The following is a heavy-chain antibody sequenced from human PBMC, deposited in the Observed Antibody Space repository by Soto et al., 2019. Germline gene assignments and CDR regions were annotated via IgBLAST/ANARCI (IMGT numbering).Heavy chain of an antibody. CDR2: ISAYNGNT. V-gene: IGHV1-18*04. CDR1: GYTFTSYG. CDR3: ARDQQKYNPSFYHYYAMDL. Sequence: ASVKVSCKASGYTFTSYGISWVRQAPGQGLEWMGWISAYNGNTNYAQKLQGRVTMTTDTSTSTAYMELTGLKSDDTAIYYCARDQQKYNPSFYHYYAMDLWGQGTTVTVSS. J-gene: IGHJ6*02. D-gene: IGHD1-20*01.